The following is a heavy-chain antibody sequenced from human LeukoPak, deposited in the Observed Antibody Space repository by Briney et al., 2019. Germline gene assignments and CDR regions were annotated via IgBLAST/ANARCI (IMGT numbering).Heavy chain of an antibody. J-gene: IGHJ4*02. CDR3: ARAASGYYGSGSPYYFDY. CDR2: INHSGST. CDR1: GGSFSGYY. D-gene: IGHD3-10*01. V-gene: IGHV4-34*01. Sequence: SETLSLTCAVYGGSFSGYYWSWIRQPPGKGLEWIGEINHSGSTNYNPSLKSRVTISVDTSKNQFSLKLSSVTAADTAVYYCARAASGYYGSGSPYYFDYWGQGTLVTVSS.